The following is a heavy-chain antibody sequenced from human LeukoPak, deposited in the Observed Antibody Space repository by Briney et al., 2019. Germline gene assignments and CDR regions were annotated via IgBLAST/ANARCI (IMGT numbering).Heavy chain of an antibody. CDR1: GASISGFF. CDR3: ARHMNGGTNPMDA. CDR2: MRYSEAP. Sequence: SETLSLTCTVSGASISGFFWRWFRQPPGMRLEYIADMRYSEAPTYNPSLKSRVSISLDTSKNQVSPKLSSVTAADTAVYYCARHMNGGTNPMDAWGQGTMVIVSS. J-gene: IGHJ6*02. D-gene: IGHD2-8*01. V-gene: IGHV4-59*08.